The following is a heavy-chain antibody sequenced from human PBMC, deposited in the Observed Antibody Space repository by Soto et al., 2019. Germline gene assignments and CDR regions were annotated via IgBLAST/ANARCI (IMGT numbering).Heavy chain of an antibody. D-gene: IGHD2-2*01. Sequence: ASENVSHKASGYTFPSYGFSWVRQAPGQGLGWGAWIVANNVDTNSAEKFQGRVTLTTDTSTSTAYMELRSLRSDDTAVYYFARDFRSSCSDTRCIYFDYWGQGTLVTVSS. V-gene: IGHV1-18*01. CDR3: ARDFRSSCSDTRCIYFDY. CDR1: GYTFPSYG. CDR2: IVANNVDT. J-gene: IGHJ4*02.